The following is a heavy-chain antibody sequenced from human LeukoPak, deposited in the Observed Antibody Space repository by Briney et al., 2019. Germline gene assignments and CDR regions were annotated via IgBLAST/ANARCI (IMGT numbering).Heavy chain of an antibody. D-gene: IGHD1-26*01. CDR2: ISSNVGST. V-gene: IGHV3-64*01. CDR3: ARVGYSGSYSDY. CDR1: GFSFSSYA. J-gene: IGHJ4*02. Sequence: GGSLRLSCAASGFSFSSYAMLWVRQAPGKGLEYVSAISSNVGSTYYANSVKGRFTISRDNSKDTLYLQMGSLRAEDMAVYYCARVGYSGSYSDYWGQGTLVTVSS.